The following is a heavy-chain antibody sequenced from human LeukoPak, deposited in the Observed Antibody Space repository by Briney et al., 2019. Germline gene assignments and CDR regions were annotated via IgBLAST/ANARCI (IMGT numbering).Heavy chain of an antibody. CDR1: EFAVTTNH. CDR2: IYSGGST. D-gene: IGHD3-22*01. CDR3: ARGPYDNSGYRSDY. Sequence: GGSLRLSCAASEFAVTTNHMTWVRQAPGKGLEWVSIIYSGGSTYYADSVKGRFTISRDNSKNTLYLQMNSLRGEDTAVYYCARGPYDNSGYRSDYWGQGTLVTVSS. V-gene: IGHV3-66*01. J-gene: IGHJ4*02.